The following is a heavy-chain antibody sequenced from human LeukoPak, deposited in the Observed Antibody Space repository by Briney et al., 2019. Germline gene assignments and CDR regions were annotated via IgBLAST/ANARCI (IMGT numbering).Heavy chain of an antibody. D-gene: IGHD6-13*01. CDR3: ARGIRRIAAAGSRFDY. CDR1: GGSFSGYY. CDR2: INHSGST. Sequence: SETLSLTCAVYGGSFSGYYWSWIRQPPGKGQEWIGEINHSGSTNYNPSLKSRVTISVDTSKNQFSLKLSSVTAADTAVYYCARGIRRIAAAGSRFDYWGQGTLVTVSS. V-gene: IGHV4-34*01. J-gene: IGHJ4*02.